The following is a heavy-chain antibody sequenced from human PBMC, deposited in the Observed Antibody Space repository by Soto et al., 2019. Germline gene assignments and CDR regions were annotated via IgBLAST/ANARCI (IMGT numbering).Heavy chain of an antibody. Sequence: SETLSLTCTVSGGSISSSSYYWGWIRQPPGKGLEWIGSIYYSGSTYYNPSLKSRVTISVDTSKNQFSLKLSSVTAADTAVYYCARTLMTTLTKDRYSDLWGRGTLVTVSS. CDR3: ARTLMTTLTKDRYSDL. D-gene: IGHD4-17*01. V-gene: IGHV4-39*01. CDR2: IYYSGST. J-gene: IGHJ2*01. CDR1: GGSISSSSYY.